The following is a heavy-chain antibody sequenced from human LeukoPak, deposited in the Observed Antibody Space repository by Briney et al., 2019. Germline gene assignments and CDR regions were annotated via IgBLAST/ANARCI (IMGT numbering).Heavy chain of an antibody. Sequence: GGSLRLSCAASGFTFSSYRMSWVRQAPGKGLEWVANIKQDGSEKYYVDSVKGRFTITRDNTRNSLFLQMYSQRAEDTAVYFCAREDGYCSGGNCYSYFDSWGQGTLVTVSS. D-gene: IGHD2-15*01. CDR1: GFTFSSYR. CDR2: IKQDGSEK. J-gene: IGHJ4*02. CDR3: AREDGYCSGGNCYSYFDS. V-gene: IGHV3-7*01.